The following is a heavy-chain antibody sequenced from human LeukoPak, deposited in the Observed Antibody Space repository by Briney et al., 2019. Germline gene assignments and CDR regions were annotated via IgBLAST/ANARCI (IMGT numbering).Heavy chain of an antibody. CDR3: ARKVGRSSGWFDY. V-gene: IGHV3-48*03. Sequence: GGSLRLSCAASGFTFSSYEMNWVRQAPGKGLEWVSYISSSGSTIYYADSVKGRFTISRDNAKNSLYLQMNSLRAEDTAVYYCARKVGRSSGWFDYWGQGTLVTVSS. CDR2: ISSSGSTI. J-gene: IGHJ4*02. D-gene: IGHD6-19*01. CDR1: GFTFSSYE.